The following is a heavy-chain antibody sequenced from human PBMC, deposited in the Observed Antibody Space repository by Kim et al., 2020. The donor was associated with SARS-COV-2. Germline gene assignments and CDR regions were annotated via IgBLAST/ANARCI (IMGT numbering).Heavy chain of an antibody. CDR1: GYTFTSYG. J-gene: IGHJ3*02. D-gene: IGHD2-15*01. CDR2: ISAYNGNT. V-gene: IGHV1-18*01. CDR3: AREPPLGMVAHDAFDI. Sequence: ASVKVSCKASGYTFTSYGISWVRQAPGQGLEWMGWISAYNGNTNYAQKLQGRVTMTTDTSTSTAYMELRSLRSDDTAVYYCAREPPLGMVAHDAFDIWGQGTMVTVSS.